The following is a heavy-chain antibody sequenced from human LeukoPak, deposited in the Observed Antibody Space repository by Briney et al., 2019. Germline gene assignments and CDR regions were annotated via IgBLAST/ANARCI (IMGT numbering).Heavy chain of an antibody. CDR2: IYYSGTT. V-gene: IGHV4-59*01. CDR1: GGSISSYY. Sequence: SETLSLTCTVSGGSISSYYWSWIRQPPGKGLEWIGYIYYSGTTRYNSSLKSRVTISVDTSKNQFSLKLSSVTAAATAVYYCARGEYCSSSSCYKSAFDIWGQGTMVTVSS. J-gene: IGHJ3*02. D-gene: IGHD2-2*02. CDR3: ARGEYCSSSSCYKSAFDI.